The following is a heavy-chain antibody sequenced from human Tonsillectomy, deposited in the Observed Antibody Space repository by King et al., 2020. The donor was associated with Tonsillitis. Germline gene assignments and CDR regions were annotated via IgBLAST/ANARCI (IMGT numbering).Heavy chain of an antibody. CDR1: GGTFSSYA. CDR2: IIPIFGTA. J-gene: IGHJ3*02. V-gene: IGHV1-69*01. Sequence: VQLVESWAEVKKPGSSVKFSCKASGGTFSSYAISWVRQAPGQGLEWMGGIIPIFGTANYAQKFQGRVTITADESTSTAYMELSSLRSEDTAVYYCARESGRHSDAFDIWGQGTMVTVSS. D-gene: IGHD3-3*01. CDR3: ARESGRHSDAFDI.